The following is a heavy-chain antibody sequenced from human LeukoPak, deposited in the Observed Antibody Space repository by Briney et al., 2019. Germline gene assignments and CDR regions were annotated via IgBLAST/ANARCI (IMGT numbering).Heavy chain of an antibody. CDR2: IWSDGNNR. V-gene: IGHV3-30*02. D-gene: IGHD2-8*02. Sequence: GGSLRLSCAASGFTFRNYGMHWVRQATGKGLEWVSFIWSDGNNRFYADSVKGRFTISRDNSKNMLYLQMDTLRAEGTALYYCAKDPGASVSGFYMDVWGKGTTVIVSS. CDR1: GFTFRNYG. J-gene: IGHJ6*03. CDR3: AKDPGASVSGFYMDV.